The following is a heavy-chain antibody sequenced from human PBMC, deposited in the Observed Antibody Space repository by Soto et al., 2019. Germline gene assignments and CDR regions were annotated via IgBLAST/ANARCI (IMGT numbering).Heavy chain of an antibody. J-gene: IGHJ5*01. Sequence: TLSLTCTVSGDSISTADYYGNWIRQPPGKGLEWIGYIYYSGNTYYIPSLKSRVAISLDTSKSQFSLNVASVTAADTAVYFCARGRYCLTGRCFPNWFDSWGQGTLVTVSS. V-gene: IGHV4-30-4*01. CDR3: ARGRYCLTGRCFPNWFDS. D-gene: IGHD2-15*01. CDR2: IYYSGNT. CDR1: GDSISTADYY.